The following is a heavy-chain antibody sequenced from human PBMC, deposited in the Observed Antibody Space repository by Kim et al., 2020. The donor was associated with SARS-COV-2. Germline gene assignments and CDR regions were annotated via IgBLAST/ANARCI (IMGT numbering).Heavy chain of an antibody. CDR3: ARGRYFDWLFHHSPHYFDY. D-gene: IGHD3-9*01. Sequence: SETLSLTCAVYGDPVNGYYWSWIRQPPGKGLEWIGEIHYDRSTNYKPSLKSRVTMSLDSSKSQFSLRLTSLTAADTAVYYCARGRYFDWLFHHSPHYFDYWGRSTLVPVSS. CDR2: IHYDRST. J-gene: IGHJ4*02. CDR1: GDPVNGYY. V-gene: IGHV4-34*01.